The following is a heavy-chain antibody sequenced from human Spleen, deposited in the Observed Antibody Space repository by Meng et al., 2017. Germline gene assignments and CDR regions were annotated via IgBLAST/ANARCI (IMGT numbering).Heavy chain of an antibody. V-gene: IGHV3-30-3*01. D-gene: IGHD2-8*01. J-gene: IGHJ4*02. CDR3: RNGGSLHFDY. CDR1: GFTFTDYA. CDR2: VSHDGNSG. Sequence: QVQRVESGGGVVQPGGARRLSCAASGFTFTDYAMHWVRQAPGKGLEWVAIVSHDGNSGCYADSVKGRFSISRDNFRNTQYLQMNSLRAEERGGYCCRNGGSLHFDYWGQGTLVTVSS.